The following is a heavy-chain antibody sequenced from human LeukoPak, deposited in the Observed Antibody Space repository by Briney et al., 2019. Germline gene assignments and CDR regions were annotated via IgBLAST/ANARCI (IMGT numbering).Heavy chain of an antibody. D-gene: IGHD4-17*01. J-gene: IGHJ4*02. Sequence: TGGSLRLSCAASGFTFSSYGMHWVRQAPGKGLEWVAFIRYDGSNKYYADSVKGRFTISRDNSKNTLYLQMNSLRAEDTAVCYCSLRHFDYWGQGALVTVSS. CDR2: IRYDGSNK. V-gene: IGHV3-30*02. CDR1: GFTFSSYG. CDR3: SLRHFDY.